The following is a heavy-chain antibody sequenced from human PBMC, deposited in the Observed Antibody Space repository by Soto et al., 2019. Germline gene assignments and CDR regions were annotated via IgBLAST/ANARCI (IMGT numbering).Heavy chain of an antibody. D-gene: IGHD5-12*01. V-gene: IGHV5-51*01. Sequence: GESLKIYCKGSGYSFTSYWIVLVLDMPGKSLEWMGIIYPGDSNTRYSTSFKAQVNISADKSISTAYQQWSSLKASDTAMYYCARRRDGYNLYYYGMDVWGQGTTVTVSS. CDR2: IYPGDSNT. J-gene: IGHJ6*02. CDR1: GYSFTSYW. CDR3: ARRRDGYNLYYYGMDV.